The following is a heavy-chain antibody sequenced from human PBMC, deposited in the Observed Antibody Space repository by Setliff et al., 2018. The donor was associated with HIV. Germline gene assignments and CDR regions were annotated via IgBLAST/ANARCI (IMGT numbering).Heavy chain of an antibody. J-gene: IGHJ6*02. CDR3: ARFPVLGGMDV. V-gene: IGHV1-69*06. CDR1: GDTFRSYA. D-gene: IGHD1-20*01. Sequence: ASVKVSCKASGDTFRSYAISWVRQAPGQGLEWMGRIIPLLATSNYTQKFQGRVTITADKSTRTAYMELSSLRSEDTAVYFCARFPVLGGMDVWGQGTTVTVSS. CDR2: IIPLLATS.